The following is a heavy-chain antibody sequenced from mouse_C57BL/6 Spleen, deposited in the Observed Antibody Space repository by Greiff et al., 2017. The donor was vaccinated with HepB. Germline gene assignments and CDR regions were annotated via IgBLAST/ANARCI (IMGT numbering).Heavy chain of an antibody. J-gene: IGHJ3*01. D-gene: IGHD1-1*01. Sequence: VQLQQPGAELVMPGASVKLSCKASGYTFTSYWMHWVKQRPGQGLEWIGEIDPSDSYTNYNQKFKGKSTLTVDKSSSTAYMQLSSLTSEDSAVYYCARGGTVVAPSWFAYWGQGTLVTVSA. CDR1: GYTFTSYW. V-gene: IGHV1-69*01. CDR3: ARGGTVVAPSWFAY. CDR2: IDPSDSYT.